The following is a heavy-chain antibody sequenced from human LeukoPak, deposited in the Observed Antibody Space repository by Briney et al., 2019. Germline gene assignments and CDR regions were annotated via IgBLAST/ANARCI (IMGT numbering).Heavy chain of an antibody. Sequence: PGRSLRLSCAASGFTFSSYGMHWVRQAPGKGLEWVAVIWYDGSNKYYADSVKGRFTISRDNSKNTLYLQMNSLRAEDTAVYYCARIDYYYYGMDVWSQGTTVTVSS. V-gene: IGHV3-33*01. CDR3: ARIDYYYYGMDV. J-gene: IGHJ6*02. CDR1: GFTFSSYG. CDR2: IWYDGSNK.